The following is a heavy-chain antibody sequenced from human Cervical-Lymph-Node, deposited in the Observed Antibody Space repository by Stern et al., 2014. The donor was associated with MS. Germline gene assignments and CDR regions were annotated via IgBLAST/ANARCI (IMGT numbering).Heavy chain of an antibody. CDR3: AKNRVAVDS. CDR1: GFTFSSYA. CDR2: ISGDGRGT. J-gene: IGHJ4*02. D-gene: IGHD2-15*01. Sequence: EVQLVESGGDLVQRGGSLRLSCATSGFTFSSYAMRWVRQSPGKGLEWVSEISGDGRGTYYADSVKGRFTISRDNSKNTLYLQMNSLRTEDTALYYCAKNRVAVDSWGQGTLVTVSS. V-gene: IGHV3-23*04.